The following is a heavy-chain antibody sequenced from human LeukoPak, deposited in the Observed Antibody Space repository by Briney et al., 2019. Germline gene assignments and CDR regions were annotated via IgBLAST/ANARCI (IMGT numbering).Heavy chain of an antibody. Sequence: GGSLRLSCAASGFTFSSYAMSWVRQAPGKGLEWVSAISGSGGSTNYADSVKGRFTISRDNSKNTLYLQMNSLRAEDTAVYYCAKRIAGYDILTGYRYYYYMDVWGKGTTVTISS. D-gene: IGHD3-9*01. CDR3: AKRIAGYDILTGYRYYYYMDV. CDR2: ISGSGGST. J-gene: IGHJ6*03. CDR1: GFTFSSYA. V-gene: IGHV3-23*01.